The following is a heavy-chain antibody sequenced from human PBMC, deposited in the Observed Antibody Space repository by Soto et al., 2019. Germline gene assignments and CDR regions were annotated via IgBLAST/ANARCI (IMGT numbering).Heavy chain of an antibody. J-gene: IGHJ4*02. D-gene: IGHD5-12*01. V-gene: IGHV3-33*01. Sequence: GGSLRLSCAASGFTFSSYGMHWVRQAPGKGLEWVAVIWYDGSNKYYADSVKGRFTISRDNSKNTLYLQMNSLRAEDTAVYYCARGLGGYDEGYWGQGTLVTVSS. CDR3: ARGLGGYDEGY. CDR1: GFTFSSYG. CDR2: IWYDGSNK.